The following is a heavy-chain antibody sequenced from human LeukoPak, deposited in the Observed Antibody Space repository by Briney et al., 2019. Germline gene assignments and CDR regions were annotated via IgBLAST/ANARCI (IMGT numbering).Heavy chain of an antibody. CDR3: AREGYCSGGSCYRVRQNWFDP. D-gene: IGHD2-15*01. CDR2: INPSSGST. J-gene: IGHJ5*02. CDR1: GYTFTSYY. V-gene: IGHV1-46*01. Sequence: ASVKVSCKASGYTFTSYYMHWVRQAPGQGLEWMGIINPSSGSTSYAQKFQGRVTMTRDMSTSTVYMELSSLRSEDTAVYYCAREGYCSGGSCYRVRQNWFDPWGQGTLVTVSS.